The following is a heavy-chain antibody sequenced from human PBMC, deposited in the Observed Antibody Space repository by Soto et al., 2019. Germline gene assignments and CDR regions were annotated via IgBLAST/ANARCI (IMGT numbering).Heavy chain of an antibody. Sequence: ASVKVSCKASGYTSADFGISWVRQAPGQGLEWMGWVSGNNGASDPAPKVQGRITMTLDTSTGVSYMALRSLRSDDTAIYYCVRDQKYFRVNGNWFDSWGQGTLVTVSS. CDR2: VSGNNGAS. CDR3: VRDQKYFRVNGNWFDS. J-gene: IGHJ5*01. V-gene: IGHV1-18*04. CDR1: GYTSADFG. D-gene: IGHD2-2*01.